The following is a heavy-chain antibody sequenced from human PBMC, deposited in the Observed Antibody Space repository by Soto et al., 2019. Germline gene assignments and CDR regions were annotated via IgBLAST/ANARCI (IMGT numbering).Heavy chain of an antibody. V-gene: IGHV1-69*12. CDR3: ASCGGDGTSRLPFYL. J-gene: IGHJ3*01. Sequence: QVQLVQSGAEVKKPGSSVKVSCKASGGTFSSYAISWVRQAPGQGLELRGGGIPIFGTANYAQKFQGRARITADEYTNKADMEVSKLRSDDTDVYYCASCGGDGTSRLPFYLWGQGTMVPVSS. CDR1: GGTFSSYA. D-gene: IGHD2-21*02. CDR2: GIPIFGTA.